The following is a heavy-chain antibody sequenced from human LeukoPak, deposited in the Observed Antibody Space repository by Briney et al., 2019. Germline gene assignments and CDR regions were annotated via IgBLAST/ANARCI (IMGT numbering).Heavy chain of an antibody. Sequence: SPETRSLTCALDGGSVSGYYSSWIRQPPGKGLEWIGEINHSGRTNYNTSLKSRVTISVDTSKTQFSLKLSSVASADTAVYYCASRRHVLRFLAWFTNWFDPWGQGTLVTVSS. D-gene: IGHD3-3*01. V-gene: IGHV4-34*01. CDR3: ASRRHVLRFLAWFTNWFDP. J-gene: IGHJ5*02. CDR2: INHSGRT. CDR1: GGSVSGYY.